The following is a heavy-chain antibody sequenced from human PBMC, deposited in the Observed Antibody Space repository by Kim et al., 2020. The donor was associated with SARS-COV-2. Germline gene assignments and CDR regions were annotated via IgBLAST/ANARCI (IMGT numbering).Heavy chain of an antibody. D-gene: IGHD3-3*01. CDR2: IYYSGST. V-gene: IGHV4-61*01. CDR1: GGSVSSGSYY. Sequence: SETLSLTCTVSGGSVSSGSYYWSWIRQPPGKGLECIGYIYYSGSTNYNPSLKSRVTISVDTSKNQFSLKLSSVTAADTAVYYCARNEMSDITIFGVVSWKVAFDIWGQGTMVTVSS. CDR3: ARNEMSDITIFGVVSWKVAFDI. J-gene: IGHJ3*02.